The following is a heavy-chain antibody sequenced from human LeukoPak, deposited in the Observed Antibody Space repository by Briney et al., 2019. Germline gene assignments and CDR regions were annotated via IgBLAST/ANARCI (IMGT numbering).Heavy chain of an antibody. CDR2: IYYSGST. CDR1: GGSISSYY. D-gene: IGHD3-10*01. Sequence: PSETLSLTCTVSGGSISSYYWSWIRQPPGRGLEWIGYIYYSGSTNYNPSLKSRITISVDTSKNQFSLKLSSVTAADTAVYYCARAAMVRGVIMDYWGQGTLATVSS. CDR3: ARAAMVRGVIMDY. V-gene: IGHV4-59*01. J-gene: IGHJ4*02.